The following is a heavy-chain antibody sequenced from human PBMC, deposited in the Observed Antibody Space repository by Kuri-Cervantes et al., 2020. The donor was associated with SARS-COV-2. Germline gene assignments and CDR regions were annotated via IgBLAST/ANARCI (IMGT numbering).Heavy chain of an antibody. CDR1: GGSISSYY. CDR3: AKHDYGDYGTFDY. J-gene: IGHJ4*02. CDR2: IYYSGST. Sequence: SETLSLTCTVSGGSISSYYRSWIRQPPGKGLEWIGYIYYSGSTNYNLSLKSRVTISVDTSKNQFSLKLDSMTAADTAVYYCAKHDYGDYGTFDYWGQGTLVTVSS. D-gene: IGHD4-17*01. V-gene: IGHV4-59*08.